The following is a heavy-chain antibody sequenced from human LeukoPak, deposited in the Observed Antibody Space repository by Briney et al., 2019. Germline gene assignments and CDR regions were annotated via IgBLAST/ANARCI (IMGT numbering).Heavy chain of an antibody. Sequence: GGSLRLSCAASGFTFSSFQVNWVRQAPGKGLEWISYITGSGSDIYYADSVKGRFTISRDNAKNLVHLQTNSLRVEDTAVYFCARISGSGWYFDYWGQGTVVTVSS. D-gene: IGHD6-19*01. CDR1: GFTFSSFQ. V-gene: IGHV3-48*03. CDR3: ARISGSGWYFDY. CDR2: ITGSGSDI. J-gene: IGHJ4*02.